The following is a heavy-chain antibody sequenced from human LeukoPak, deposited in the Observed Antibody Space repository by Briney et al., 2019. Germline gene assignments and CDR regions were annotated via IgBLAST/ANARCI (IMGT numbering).Heavy chain of an antibody. D-gene: IGHD5-24*01. CDR3: ARDVTKMDDAFDI. CDR2: INHSGST. Sequence: SESLSLTRAVYGGSFSGYYWSWIRQPPGKGLEWIGEINHSGSTNYNPSLKSRVTISVDTSKNQFSLRLSSVTAADTAVYYCARDVTKMDDAFDIWGQGTMVTVSS. J-gene: IGHJ3*02. V-gene: IGHV4-34*01. CDR1: GGSFSGYY.